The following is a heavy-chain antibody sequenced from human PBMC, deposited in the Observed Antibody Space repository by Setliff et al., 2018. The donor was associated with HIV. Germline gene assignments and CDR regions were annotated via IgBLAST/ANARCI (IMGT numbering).Heavy chain of an antibody. CDR3: ARDDAVGGGYLDY. CDR2: ISYDGNNQ. J-gene: IGHJ4*02. Sequence: GGSLRLSCAVSGFNFGSYAIHWVRLAPGQGPQWVALISYDGNNQWYADSVKGRFTISRDNSKNTLHLELNNLRPEDTAVYYCARDDAVGGGYLDYWGQGTLVTVSS. CDR1: GFNFGSYA. D-gene: IGHD6-19*01. V-gene: IGHV3-30-3*01.